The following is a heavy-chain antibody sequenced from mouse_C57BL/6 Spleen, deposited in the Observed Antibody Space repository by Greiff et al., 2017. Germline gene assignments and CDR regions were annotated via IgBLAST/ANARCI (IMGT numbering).Heavy chain of an antibody. CDR2: IYPRSGNT. Sequence: LQESGAELARPGASVKLSCKASGYTFTSYGISWVKQRTGQGLEWIGEIYPRSGNTYYNEKFKGKATLTADKSSSTAYMELRSLTSEDSAVYFCAEGNGYYAMDYWGQGTSVTVSS. CDR1: GYTFTSYG. CDR3: AEGNGYYAMDY. V-gene: IGHV1-81*01. J-gene: IGHJ4*01.